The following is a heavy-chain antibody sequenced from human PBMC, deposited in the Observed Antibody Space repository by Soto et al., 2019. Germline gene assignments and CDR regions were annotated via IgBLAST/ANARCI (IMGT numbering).Heavy chain of an antibody. Sequence: XVSLRLSCAACGFTFSTYSMNWVRQAPGKGLEWVSSISGSGNYTHYADFLRGRFTISRDNAKTSLYLQMNSLRAEDTAVYYCARPGITNYNEYYFDSCGQRTVVTVSS. CDR2: ISGSGNYT. D-gene: IGHD4-4*01. V-gene: IGHV3-21*01. CDR1: GFTFSTYS. CDR3: ARPGITNYNEYYFDS. J-gene: IGHJ4*02.